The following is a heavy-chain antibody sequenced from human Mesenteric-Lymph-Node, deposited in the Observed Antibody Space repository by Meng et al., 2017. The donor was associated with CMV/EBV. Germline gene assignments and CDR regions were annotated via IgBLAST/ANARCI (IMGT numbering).Heavy chain of an antibody. CDR3: ARGTNFDYLLQDF. J-gene: IGHJ4*02. CDR1: GDSVSSSRSY. V-gene: IGHV4-61*01. D-gene: IGHD3-9*01. CDR2: IQHNGYT. Sequence: SETLSLTCSVSGDSVSSSRSYWAWIRQAPGKGLEWIGYIQHNGYTNYNPSLKSRGAISVDTSKNQFSLKLSSVTAADTAVYYCARGTNFDYLLQDFWGQGTLVTVSS.